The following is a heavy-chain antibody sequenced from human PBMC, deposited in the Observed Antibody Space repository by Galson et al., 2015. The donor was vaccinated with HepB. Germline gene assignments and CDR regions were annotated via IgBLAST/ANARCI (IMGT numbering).Heavy chain of an antibody. J-gene: IGHJ4*02. D-gene: IGHD3-10*01. CDR1: GFSLSTSGMC. V-gene: IGHV2-70*11. CDR2: IDWDDDK. CDR3: ARIPPGGGPSDY. Sequence: PALVKPTQTLTLTCTFSGFSLSTSGMCVTWIRQPPGKALEWLARIDWDDDKYYSTSLKTRLTISKDTSKNQVVLTMTNMDPVDTAIYYCARIPPGGGPSDYWGQGTLVTVSS.